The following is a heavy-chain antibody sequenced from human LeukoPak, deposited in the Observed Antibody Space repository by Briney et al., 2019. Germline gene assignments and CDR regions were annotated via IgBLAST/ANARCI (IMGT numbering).Heavy chain of an antibody. CDR2: ISSSSSYI. V-gene: IGHV3-21*01. CDR1: GFTFSSYS. CDR3: ARDHGRESITGTTAY. Sequence: TGGSLRLSCAASGFTFSSYSMNWVRQAPGKGLEWVSSISSSSSYIYYADSVKGRFTISRDNAKNSLYLQMNSLRAEDTAVYYCARDHGRESITGTTAYWGQGTLVTVSS. J-gene: IGHJ4*02. D-gene: IGHD1-7*01.